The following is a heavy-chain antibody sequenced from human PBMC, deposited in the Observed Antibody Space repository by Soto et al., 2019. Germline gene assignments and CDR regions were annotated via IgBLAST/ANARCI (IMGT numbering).Heavy chain of an antibody. V-gene: IGHV4-31*03. CDR2: IYYSGNT. J-gene: IGHJ5*02. Sequence: SETLSLTCTVSGGPINSDAYFWSLVRQHPGKGLEWIGYIYYSGNTDNNPSLKSRVSISIDTSKNQFSLSLASVTAADTAVYYCARDRGGVAARRDNWFDPWGQGTLVTVSS. CDR3: ARDRGGVAARRDNWFDP. D-gene: IGHD6-6*01. CDR1: GGPINSDAYF.